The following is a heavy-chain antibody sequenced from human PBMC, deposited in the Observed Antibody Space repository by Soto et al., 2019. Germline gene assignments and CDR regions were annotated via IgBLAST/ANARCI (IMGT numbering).Heavy chain of an antibody. CDR2: ISGSGGST. V-gene: IGHV3-23*01. J-gene: IGHJ5*02. CDR1: GFTFSSYA. Sequence: EVQLLESGGGLVQPGGSLRLSCAASGFTFSSYAMSWVRQAPGKGLEWVSAISGSGGSTYYADSVKGRFTISRDNSKNTLHLQMNSLRAEDTAVYYCAKVQRPSSGYYYVNWFDPWGQGTLVTVSS. CDR3: AKVQRPSSGYYYVNWFDP. D-gene: IGHD3-22*01.